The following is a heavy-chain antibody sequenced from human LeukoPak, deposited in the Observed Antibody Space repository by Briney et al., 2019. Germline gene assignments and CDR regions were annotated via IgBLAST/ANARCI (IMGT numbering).Heavy chain of an antibody. V-gene: IGHV4-30-2*01. J-gene: IGHJ4*02. CDR3: ARGGIQLWFQNFDY. D-gene: IGHD5-18*01. Sequence: SETLSLTCAVSGGSISSGGYSWSWIRQPPGKGLEWIGYIYHSGSTYYNPSLKSRVTISVDRSKNQFSLKLSSVTAAGTAVYYCARGGIQLWFQNFDYWGQGTLVTVSS. CDR1: GGSISSGGYS. CDR2: IYHSGST.